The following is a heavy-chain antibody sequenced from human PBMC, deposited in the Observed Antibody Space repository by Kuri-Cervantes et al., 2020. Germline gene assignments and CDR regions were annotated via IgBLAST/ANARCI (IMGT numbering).Heavy chain of an antibody. D-gene: IGHD2/OR15-2a*01. Sequence: ASVKVSCKVSGYTLTELSMHWVRQAPGKGLEWMGGFDPEDGETIYAQKFQGRVTMTEDTSTDTAYMELRSLRSDDTAVYYCARSLRRDNREDYWGQGTLVTVSS. CDR1: GYTLTELS. CDR3: ARSLRRDNREDY. CDR2: FDPEDGET. J-gene: IGHJ4*02. V-gene: IGHV1-24*01.